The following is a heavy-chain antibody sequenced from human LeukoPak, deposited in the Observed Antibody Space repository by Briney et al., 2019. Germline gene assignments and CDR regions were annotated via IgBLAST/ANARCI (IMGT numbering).Heavy chain of an antibody. CDR1: EYTFTAYY. CDR2: IDPKSGGT. CDR3: ARGRLERYFDWLLGDF. J-gene: IGHJ4*02. Sequence: ASVKVSCEASEYTFTAYYMHWVRQAPGQGLEWMGWIDPKSGGTNYAQKFQGRVTMTRDTSINTAYMELSRLRSDDMAVYYCARGRLERYFDWLLGDFWGRGTLVTVSS. V-gene: IGHV1-2*02. D-gene: IGHD3-9*01.